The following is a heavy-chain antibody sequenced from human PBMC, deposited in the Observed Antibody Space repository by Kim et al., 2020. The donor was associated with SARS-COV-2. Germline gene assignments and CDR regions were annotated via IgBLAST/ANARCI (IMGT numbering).Heavy chain of an antibody. CDR2: NP. D-gene: IGHD6-19*01. CDR3: ARDLAVTGYDS. V-gene: IGHV7-4-1*02. J-gene: IGHJ4*02. Sequence: NPTYAPGFTGRFVFSLDTSVSTAYLQISSLKAEDSAVYYCARDLAVTGYDSWGQGTLVTVSS.